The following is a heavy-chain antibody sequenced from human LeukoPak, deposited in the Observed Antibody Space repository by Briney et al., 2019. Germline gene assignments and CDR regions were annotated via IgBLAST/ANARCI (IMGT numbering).Heavy chain of an antibody. Sequence: PGGSLRLSCAASGFTFSSYEMNWVRQAPGKGLEWVSYISSSGDTIHYADSVKGRFTISRDNAKNSLYLQMNSLRAEDTAVYYCAREGGEWELLRTFDYWGQGTLVTVSS. V-gene: IGHV3-48*03. D-gene: IGHD1-26*01. CDR1: GFTFSSYE. CDR2: ISSSGDTI. J-gene: IGHJ4*02. CDR3: AREGGEWELLRTFDY.